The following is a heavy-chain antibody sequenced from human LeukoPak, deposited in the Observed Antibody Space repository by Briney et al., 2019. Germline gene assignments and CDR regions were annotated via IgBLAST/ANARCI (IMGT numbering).Heavy chain of an antibody. Sequence: ASVKVSCKASGYTFINYGFTWARQAPRQGLEWMGWISGYNGNTNYLQKFQGRVTMTTDTSTNTVYMELRSLSSDDTAVYYCARVSTNSRVGGYDPQWYFDLWGRGTLVTVSS. CDR3: ARVSTNSRVGGYDPQWYFDL. V-gene: IGHV1-18*04. J-gene: IGHJ2*01. CDR2: ISGYNGNT. CDR1: GYTFINYG. D-gene: IGHD5-12*01.